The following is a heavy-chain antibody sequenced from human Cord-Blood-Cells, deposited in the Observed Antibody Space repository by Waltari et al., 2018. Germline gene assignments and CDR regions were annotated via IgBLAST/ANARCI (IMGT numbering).Heavy chain of an antibody. CDR2: IIPILGIA. Sequence: QVQLVQSGAEVKKPGSSVKVSCKASGGPLSSYTIRWVRQAPGQGLEWMGRIIPILGIANYAQKFQGRVTITADKSTSTAYMELSSLRSEDTAVYYCAREDSSSWYYFDYWGQGTLVTVSS. D-gene: IGHD6-13*01. CDR1: GGPLSSYT. CDR3: AREDSSSWYYFDY. J-gene: IGHJ4*02. V-gene: IGHV1-69*08.